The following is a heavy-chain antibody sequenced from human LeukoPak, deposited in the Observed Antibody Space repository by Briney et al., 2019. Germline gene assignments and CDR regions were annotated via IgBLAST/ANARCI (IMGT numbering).Heavy chain of an antibody. CDR3: AKDPWGYCSGGSCFFFDY. Sequence: PGGSLRLSCAASGFTFSSYGMHWVRQAPGKGMEGVAVISYDGSNKYYADSVKGRFTISRDNSKNTLYLQMNSLRAEDTAVYYCAKDPWGYCSGGSCFFFDYWGQGTLVTVSS. CDR2: ISYDGSNK. J-gene: IGHJ4*02. CDR1: GFTFSSYG. D-gene: IGHD2-15*01. V-gene: IGHV3-30*18.